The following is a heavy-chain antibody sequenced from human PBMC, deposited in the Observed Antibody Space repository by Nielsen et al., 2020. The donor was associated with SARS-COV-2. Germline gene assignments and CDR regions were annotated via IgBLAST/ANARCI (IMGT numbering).Heavy chain of an antibody. CDR2: INWNGGST. Sequence: GESLKISCAASGFTFDDYGMSWVRQAPGKGLEWVSGINWNGGSTGYADSVEGRFTISRDNAKNSLYLQMNSLRAEDTALYHCARVKPTGGSYYFDYWGQGTLVTVSS. CDR3: ARVKPTGGSYYFDY. V-gene: IGHV3-20*01. D-gene: IGHD7-27*01. J-gene: IGHJ4*02. CDR1: GFTFDDYG.